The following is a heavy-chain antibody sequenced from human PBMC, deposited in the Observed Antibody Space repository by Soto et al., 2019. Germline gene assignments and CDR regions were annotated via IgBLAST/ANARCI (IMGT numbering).Heavy chain of an antibody. CDR3: AKDSGYYYYYYGMDV. D-gene: IGHD6-25*01. CDR1: GFTFSSYG. CDR2: ISYDGSNK. Sequence: VGSLRLSCAASGFTFSSYGMHWVRQAPVKGLEWVAVISYDGSNKYYADSVKGRFTISRDNSKNTLYLQMNSLRAEDKAVYYCAKDSGYYYYYYGMDVWGQGTTVPVS. V-gene: IGHV3-30*18. J-gene: IGHJ6*02.